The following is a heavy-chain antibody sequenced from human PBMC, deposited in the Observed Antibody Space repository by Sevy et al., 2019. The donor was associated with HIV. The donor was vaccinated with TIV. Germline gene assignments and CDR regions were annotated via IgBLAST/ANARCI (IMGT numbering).Heavy chain of an antibody. J-gene: IGHJ3*01. CDR2: IGTAAGVT. Sequence: GGSLRLSXAASXXXFNTYSLIWVRXTPGKGLEWLSFIGTAAGVTYYADSVKGRFTISRDNAKNSLYLQMNSLRDEDTAVYYCARRATVTPXYILXAXXXXXXGTMVTXSS. V-gene: IGHV3-48*02. CDR1: XXXFNTYS. D-gene: IGHD4-17*01. CDR3: ARRATVTPXYILXAXXX.